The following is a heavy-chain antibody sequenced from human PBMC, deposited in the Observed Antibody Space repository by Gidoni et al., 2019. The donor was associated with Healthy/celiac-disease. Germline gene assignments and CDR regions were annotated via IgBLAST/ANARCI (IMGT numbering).Heavy chain of an antibody. Sequence: QVQLVESGGGVVQPGRSLRLSCAASGFTFSRYAMHWVRQAPGKGLEWVAVISYDGSNKYYADSVKGRFTISRDNSKNTLYLQMNSLRAEDTAVYYCASLDIVVVPAAPDDAFDIWGQGTMVTVSS. CDR3: ASLDIVVVPAAPDDAFDI. D-gene: IGHD2-2*01. CDR2: ISYDGSNK. V-gene: IGHV3-30-3*01. CDR1: GFTFSRYA. J-gene: IGHJ3*02.